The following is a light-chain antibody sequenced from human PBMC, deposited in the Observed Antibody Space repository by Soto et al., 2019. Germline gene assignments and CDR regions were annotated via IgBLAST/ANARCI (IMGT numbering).Light chain of an antibody. CDR3: QSYDSSLSVV. CDR2: GNG. J-gene: IGLJ2*01. CDR1: NSNIGAGYD. Sequence: QSILTQPPSVSGAPGRRVTISCTGSNSNIGAGYDVHWYQLLPGTAPKLIISGNGNRPSGVPDRFSGSKSGTSASLAIIGLQAEDEADYYCQSYDSSLSVVFGGGTKVTVL. V-gene: IGLV1-40*01.